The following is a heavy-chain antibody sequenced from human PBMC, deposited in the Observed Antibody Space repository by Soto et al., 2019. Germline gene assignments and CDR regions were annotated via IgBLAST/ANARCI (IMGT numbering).Heavy chain of an antibody. Sequence: QLQLQESGPGLVKPSETLSLTCTVSGGSISSSSYYWGWIRQPPGKGLEWIGSIYYSGSTYYNPSLKSRVTISVDTSKNQFSLKLSSVTAADTAVYYCARHDYIWGSYHVDYWGQGTLVTVSS. D-gene: IGHD3-16*02. CDR2: IYYSGST. CDR3: ARHDYIWGSYHVDY. J-gene: IGHJ4*02. CDR1: GGSISSSSYY. V-gene: IGHV4-39*01.